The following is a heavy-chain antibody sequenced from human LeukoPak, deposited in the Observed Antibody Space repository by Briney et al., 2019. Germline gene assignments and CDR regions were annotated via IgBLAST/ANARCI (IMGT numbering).Heavy chain of an antibody. J-gene: IGHJ4*02. CDR3: ARSGSPIQLWTYFDY. Sequence: GASVTVSCKASGYTFTGYYMHWVRQAPGQGLEWMGWINPNSGGTNYAQKFQGRVTMTRDTSISTAYMELSRLRSDDTAVYYCARSGSPIQLWTYFDYWGQGTLVTVSS. V-gene: IGHV1-2*02. CDR1: GYTFTGYY. CDR2: INPNSGGT. D-gene: IGHD5-18*01.